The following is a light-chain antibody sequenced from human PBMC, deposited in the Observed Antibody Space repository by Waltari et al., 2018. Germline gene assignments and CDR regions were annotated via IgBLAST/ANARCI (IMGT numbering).Light chain of an antibody. J-gene: IGLJ2*01. CDR1: SSDVGDYNY. Sequence: QSALTQPRSVSGSPGQSVTIPCTGTSSDVGDYNYVSWYQTHPGKAPKVMIYDVIKRPSGVPDRFSGSKSGNTASLTISGLQAEDEADYYCCSYAGSRVFGGGTKLTVL. V-gene: IGLV2-11*01. CDR2: DVI. CDR3: CSYAGSRV.